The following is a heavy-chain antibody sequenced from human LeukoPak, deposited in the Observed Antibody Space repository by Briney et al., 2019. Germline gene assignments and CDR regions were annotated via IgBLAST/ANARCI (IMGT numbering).Heavy chain of an antibody. Sequence: GWSLRLSCAASGFTFSTYAMSWVRQAPGKGLHWVSLISGSGYGAHYADSVKGRFTISRDNLKNTVYLQMTNLRAEDTAVYYCAKGYIQLWWFDYWGQGTLVTVSS. J-gene: IGHJ4*02. D-gene: IGHD2-21*01. CDR1: GFTFSTYA. V-gene: IGHV3-23*01. CDR2: ISGSGYGA. CDR3: AKGYIQLWWFDY.